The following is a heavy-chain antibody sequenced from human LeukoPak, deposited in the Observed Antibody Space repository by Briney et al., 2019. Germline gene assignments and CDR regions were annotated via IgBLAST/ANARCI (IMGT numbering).Heavy chain of an antibody. Sequence: GGSLRLSCAASGFTFSSYEMNWVRQAPGKGLEWVSYISSSGSTIYYADSVKGRFTISRDNAKNSLYLQMNSLRAEDTAVSYCAGSGMYYYYYYYMDVWGKGTTVTVSS. CDR3: AGSGMYYYYYYYMDV. CDR1: GFTFSSYE. J-gene: IGHJ6*03. D-gene: IGHD1-26*01. V-gene: IGHV3-48*03. CDR2: ISSSGSTI.